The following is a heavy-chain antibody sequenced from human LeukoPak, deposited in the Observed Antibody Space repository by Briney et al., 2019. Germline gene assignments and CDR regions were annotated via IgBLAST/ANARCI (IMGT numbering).Heavy chain of an antibody. CDR2: IDPNSGGT. D-gene: IGHD1-1*01. Sequence: GASVKVSCKASGYRFTGYYIHWVRQAPGQWLEWMGWIDPNSGGTKYAQKSQGRVTMTRDTSISTAYVELSRLRSDDTAVYYCAPTNNLYYYFDYWGQGTLVTVSS. CDR1: GYRFTGYY. CDR3: APTNNLYYYFDY. J-gene: IGHJ4*02. V-gene: IGHV1-2*02.